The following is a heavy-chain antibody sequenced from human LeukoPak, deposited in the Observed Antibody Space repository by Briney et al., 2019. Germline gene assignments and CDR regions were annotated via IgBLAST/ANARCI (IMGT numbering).Heavy chain of an antibody. Sequence: GESLKISCKGSGYSFTSYWIGWVRQMPGKGLEGMGIIYPGDSDTRYSPSFQGQVTISADKSISTAYLQWSSLKASHTAMYYCARRRANYYDSSGYYDYWGQGTLVTVSP. D-gene: IGHD3-22*01. CDR1: GYSFTSYW. CDR3: ARRRANYYDSSGYYDY. CDR2: IYPGDSDT. J-gene: IGHJ4*02. V-gene: IGHV5-51*01.